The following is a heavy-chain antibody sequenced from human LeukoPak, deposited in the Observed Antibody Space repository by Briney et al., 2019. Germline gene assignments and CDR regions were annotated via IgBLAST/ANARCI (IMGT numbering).Heavy chain of an antibody. Sequence: ASVKVSCKASGYTFTGYYMHWVRQAPGQGLEWMGWISAYNGNTNYAQKLQGRVTMTTDTSTSTAYMELRSLRSDDTAVYYCARQDYGDSDYWGLGTLVTVSS. V-gene: IGHV1-18*04. D-gene: IGHD4-17*01. CDR1: GYTFTGYY. CDR2: ISAYNGNT. J-gene: IGHJ4*02. CDR3: ARQDYGDSDY.